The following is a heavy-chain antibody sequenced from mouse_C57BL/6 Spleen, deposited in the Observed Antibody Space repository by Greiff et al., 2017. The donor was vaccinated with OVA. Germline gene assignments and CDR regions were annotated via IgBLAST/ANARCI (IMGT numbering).Heavy chain of an antibody. CDR1: GYTFTDYY. CDR2: INPNNGGT. J-gene: IGHJ2*01. V-gene: IGHV1-26*01. D-gene: IGHD1-1*01. CDR3: AREYYGSSYFDY. Sequence: VQLQQSGPELVKPGASVKISCKASGYTFTDYYMNWVKQSHGKSLEWIGDINPNNGGTSYNQKFKGKATLTVDKSSSTAYMELRSLTSEDSAVYYCAREYYGSSYFDYWGQGTTLTVSS.